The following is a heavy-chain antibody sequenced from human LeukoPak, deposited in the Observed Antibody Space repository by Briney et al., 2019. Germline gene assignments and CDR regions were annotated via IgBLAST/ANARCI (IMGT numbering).Heavy chain of an antibody. J-gene: IGHJ6*03. CDR2: LNHSGST. D-gene: IGHD2-2*01. CDR1: GVSFSGYY. V-gene: IGHV4-34*01. Sequence: ASETLSLTCAVYGVSFSGYYWSWLRQPPGKGLEGIGELNHSGSTNYNTSLNSRVTISVDTSKNQFSLKLSSVTAADTAVYYCARTRIVVVPAAAKFYYYYYMDVWGKGTTVTVSS. CDR3: ARTRIVVVPAAAKFYYYYYMDV.